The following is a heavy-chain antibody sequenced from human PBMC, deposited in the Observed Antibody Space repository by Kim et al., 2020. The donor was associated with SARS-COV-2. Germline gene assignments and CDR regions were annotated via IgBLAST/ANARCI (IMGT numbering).Heavy chain of an antibody. D-gene: IGHD1-1*01. CDR3: ARPTFGTSTDY. Sequence: TNYAQKFQGRVTMTRDTSISTAYMELSRLRSDDTAVYYCARPTFGTSTDYWGQGTLVTVSS. J-gene: IGHJ4*02. V-gene: IGHV1-2*02. CDR2: T.